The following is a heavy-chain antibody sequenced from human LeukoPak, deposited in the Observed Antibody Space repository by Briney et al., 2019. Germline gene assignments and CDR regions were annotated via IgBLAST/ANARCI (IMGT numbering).Heavy chain of an antibody. CDR2: IYHSGST. V-gene: IGHV4-30-2*01. CDR1: GGSISSGGYY. J-gene: IGHJ6*03. Sequence: PSETLSLTCAVSGGSISSGGYYWSWIRQPPGKGLEWIGYIYHSGSTYYNPSLKSRVTISVDRSKNQFSLKLSSVTAADTAVYYCASQDSSGYTYYYYYYMDVWGKGTTVTVSS. CDR3: ASQDSSGYTYYYYYYMDV. D-gene: IGHD3-22*01.